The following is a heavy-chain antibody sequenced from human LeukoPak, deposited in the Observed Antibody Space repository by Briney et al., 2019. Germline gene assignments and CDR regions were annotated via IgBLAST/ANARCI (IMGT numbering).Heavy chain of an antibody. CDR1: GGSISTYY. D-gene: IGHD6-6*01. Sequence: SETLSLTCTVSGGSISTYYWNWIRQPPGKGLEWIGYIYHSGSTNYNPSLQSRVTISVDTSRNQFTLNLNSVTAADTAVYYCARGGAARLHFQNWGQGTLVTVSS. J-gene: IGHJ1*01. CDR3: ARGGAARLHFQN. CDR2: IYHSGST. V-gene: IGHV4-59*01.